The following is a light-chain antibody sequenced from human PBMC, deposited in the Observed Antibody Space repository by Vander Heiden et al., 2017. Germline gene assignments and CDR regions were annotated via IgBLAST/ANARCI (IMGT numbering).Light chain of an antibody. CDR1: QSVNDN. CDR2: DAS. J-gene: IGKJ1*01. Sequence: EIAMTQSPVTLSVSPGERVTLSCRASQSVNDNLAWYQQKPGQAPRLLVYDASTRATGIPARFSSSGSGTEFSLTINSLQSEDFVVYYCQQYEDWPTFGQGTKVDI. V-gene: IGKV3-15*01. CDR3: QQYEDWPT.